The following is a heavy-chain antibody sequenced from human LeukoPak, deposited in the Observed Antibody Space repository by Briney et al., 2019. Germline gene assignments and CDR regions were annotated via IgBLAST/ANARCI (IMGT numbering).Heavy chain of an antibody. CDR3: AAAAGYRFDI. V-gene: IGHV3-11*03. CDR1: GFIFSDPY. D-gene: IGHD6-13*01. Sequence: SGGSLRLSCGASGFIFSDPYINWVRQAPGKGLEWVSYISDIGSKTNYAESVKGRFTISRDNAKNSLSLHMNSLRAEDTAVYYCAAAAGYRFDIWGQGTMVTVSS. J-gene: IGHJ3*02. CDR2: ISDIGSKT.